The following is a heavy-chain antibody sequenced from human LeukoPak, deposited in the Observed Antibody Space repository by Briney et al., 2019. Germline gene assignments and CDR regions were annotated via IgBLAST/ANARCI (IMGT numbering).Heavy chain of an antibody. D-gene: IGHD2-2*01. J-gene: IGHJ6*03. V-gene: IGHV4-34*01. CDR3: ARSLRRYCSSTSCYPYYYYYMDV. CDR2: INHSGST. Sequence: SETLSLTCAVYGGSFSGYYWSWIRQPPGKGLEWIGEINHSGSTNHNPSLKSRVTISVDTSKNQFSLKLSSVTAADTAVYYCARSLRRYCSSTSCYPYYYYYMDVWGKGTTVTVSS. CDR1: GGSFSGYY.